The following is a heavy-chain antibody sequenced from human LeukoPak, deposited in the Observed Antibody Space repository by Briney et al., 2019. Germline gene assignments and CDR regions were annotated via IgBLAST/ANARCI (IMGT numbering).Heavy chain of an antibody. CDR2: IYYSGSN. CDR1: GGSISSSSYY. D-gene: IGHD3-9*01. CDR3: ARLWYYDILTGYLYRDY. Sequence: PSETLSLTCTVSGGSISSSSYYWGWIRQPPGTGLEWIGSIYYSGSNYYNPSLKSRVTISVDTSNNQFSLKLSSVTAADTAVYYCARLWYYDILTGYLYRDYWGQGTLVTVSS. J-gene: IGHJ4*02. V-gene: IGHV4-39*01.